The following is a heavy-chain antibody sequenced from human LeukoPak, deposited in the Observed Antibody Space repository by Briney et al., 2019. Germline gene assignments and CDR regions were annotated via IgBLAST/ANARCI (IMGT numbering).Heavy chain of an antibody. V-gene: IGHV4-34*01. D-gene: IGHD3-22*01. CDR3: ARGGSLFLGATMKNFYY. CDR1: GGSFSGYY. CDR2: INHSGST. J-gene: IGHJ4*02. Sequence: PSETLSLTCAVYGGSFSGYYWSWIRQPPGKGLEWIGEINHSGSTNYNPSLKSRVTISVDTSKNQFSLKLSSVTAEDTAVYYCARGGSLFLGATMKNFYYWGRGTLVTVSS.